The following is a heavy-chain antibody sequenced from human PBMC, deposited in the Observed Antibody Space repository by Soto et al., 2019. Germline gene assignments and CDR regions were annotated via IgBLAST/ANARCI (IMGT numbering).Heavy chain of an antibody. CDR1: GFSLSTSGMC. CDR3: ARSDGWGAINYYGMDV. J-gene: IGHJ6*02. D-gene: IGHD1-26*01. V-gene: IGHV2-70*01. CDR2: IDWDDDK. Sequence: VSGPTLVNPTQTLTLTCTFSGFSLSTSGMCVSWIRQPPGKALEWLALIDWDDDKYYSTSLKTRLTISKDTSKNQVVLTMTNMDPVDTATYYCARSDGWGAINYYGMDVWGQGTTVTVSS.